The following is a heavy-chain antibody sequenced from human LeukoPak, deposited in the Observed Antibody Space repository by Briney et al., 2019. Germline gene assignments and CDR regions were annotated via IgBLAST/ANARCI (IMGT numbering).Heavy chain of an antibody. D-gene: IGHD3-10*01. J-gene: IGHJ6*02. Sequence: ASVKVSCKASGYTFTSYDINWVRQATGQGLEWMGWMNPNSGNTGYAQKFQGRVTMTRNTSISTAYMELSSLRSEDTAVYYCARGSRSRTYYYYYGMDVWGQPTTVTVSS. CDR3: ARGSRSRTYYYYYGMDV. CDR2: MNPNSGNT. CDR1: GYTFTSYD. V-gene: IGHV1-8*01.